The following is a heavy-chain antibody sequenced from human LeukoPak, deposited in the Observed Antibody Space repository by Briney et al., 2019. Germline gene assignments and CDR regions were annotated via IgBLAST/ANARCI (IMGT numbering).Heavy chain of an antibody. J-gene: IGHJ3*02. V-gene: IGHV3-30*18. CDR1: GFTFRSYG. D-gene: IGHD3-9*01. CDR2: ISDDGSNK. CDR3: EKDGNFELLFVFNI. Sequence: GRSLRLSCAASGFTFRSYGMHWVRQAPGKGLEGVAVISDDGSNKYYADSVKGRFTISRDNSRNTLYLQMNGLRADDTAVYYCEKDGNFELLFVFNIWGQGKMAPVFS.